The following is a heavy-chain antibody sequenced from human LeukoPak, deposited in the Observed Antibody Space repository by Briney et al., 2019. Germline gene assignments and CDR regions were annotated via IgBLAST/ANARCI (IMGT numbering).Heavy chain of an antibody. J-gene: IGHJ4*02. CDR2: INHSGST. D-gene: IGHD3-22*01. V-gene: IGHV4-34*01. CDR3: AREVYYDSSGPLDY. Sequence: SETLSLTCAVYGGSFSGYYWSWIRQPPGKGLEWIGEINHSGSTNYNPSLKSRVTMSVDTSKNQFSLKLSSVTAADTAVYYCAREVYYDSSGPLDYWGQGTLVTVSS. CDR1: GGSFSGYY.